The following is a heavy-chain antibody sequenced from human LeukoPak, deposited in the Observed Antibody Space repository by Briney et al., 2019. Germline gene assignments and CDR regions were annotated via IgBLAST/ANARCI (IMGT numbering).Heavy chain of an antibody. CDR2: IYWDGDQ. Sequence: SGPTLVKPTQTLTLTCTFSGLSLTTGGVGVGWIRQPPGKALEWLAHIYWDGDQRYSPSLKDRLTVTKDTSKNQVFLYMANMDPVDTGTYFCAHSPSDSYKNGGRWYFDLWGRGTPVIVSS. V-gene: IGHV2-5*02. J-gene: IGHJ2*01. CDR1: GLSLTTGGVG. CDR3: AHSPSDSYKNGGRWYFDL. D-gene: IGHD5-24*01.